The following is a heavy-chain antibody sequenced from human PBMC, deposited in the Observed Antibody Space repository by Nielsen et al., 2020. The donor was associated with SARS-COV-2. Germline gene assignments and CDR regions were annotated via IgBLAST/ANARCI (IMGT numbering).Heavy chain of an antibody. CDR1: GFTFSSYW. CDR2: ISSSSSTI. J-gene: IGHJ4*02. CDR3: ARGPLYSYGDY. V-gene: IGHV3-48*04. Sequence: GESLKISCAASGFTFSSYWMNWVRQAPGKGLEWVSYISSSSSTIYYADSVKGRFTISRDNAKNSLYLQMNSLRVEDTAVYYCARGPLYSYGDYWGQGTLVTVSS. D-gene: IGHD5-18*01.